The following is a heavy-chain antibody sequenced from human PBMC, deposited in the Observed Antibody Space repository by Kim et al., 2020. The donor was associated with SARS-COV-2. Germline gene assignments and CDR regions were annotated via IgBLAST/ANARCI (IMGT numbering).Heavy chain of an antibody. V-gene: IGHV4-34*01. CDR1: GGSFSGYY. J-gene: IGHJ5*02. CDR2: INHSGST. D-gene: IGHD2-15*01. CDR3: ARAVGYCSGGSCLNWFDP. Sequence: SETLSLTCAVYGGSFSGYYWSWIRQPPGKGLEWIGEINHSGSTNYNPSLKSRVTISVDTSKNQFSLKLSSVTAADTAVYYCARAVGYCSGGSCLNWFDP.